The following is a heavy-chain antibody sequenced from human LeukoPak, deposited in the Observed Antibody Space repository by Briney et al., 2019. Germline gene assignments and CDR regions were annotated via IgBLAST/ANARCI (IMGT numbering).Heavy chain of an antibody. Sequence: ASVKVSCKASGYTFTGYFIHWVRQAPGQGLEWMGRINSNSGGVNYAQKFQGRVTMTRDTSSSTAYMELSGLRFDDTALYYCARDFTTYCTNGLCLDRNWFDPWGQGTLVTVSS. CDR2: INSNSGGV. D-gene: IGHD2-8*01. CDR3: ARDFTTYCTNGLCLDRNWFDP. J-gene: IGHJ5*02. V-gene: IGHV1-2*06. CDR1: GYTFTGYF.